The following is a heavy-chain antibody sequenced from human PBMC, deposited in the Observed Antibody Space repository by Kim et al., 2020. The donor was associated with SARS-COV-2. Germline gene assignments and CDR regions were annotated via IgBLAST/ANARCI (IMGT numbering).Heavy chain of an antibody. V-gene: IGHV3-73*01. J-gene: IGHJ6*03. CDR1: GFTFSASA. CDR2: IRSKTNNYAT. CDR3: TRHRRYGDYNSFYYYYMDV. Sequence: GGSLRLSCAASGFTFSASAIHWVRQPSGKGLEWVGRIRSKTNNYATTYGASLQGRFTISRDDSKNTAYLQMDSLTTEDTARYYCTRHRRYGDYNSFYYYYMDVWGKGTTVTVSS. D-gene: IGHD4-17*01.